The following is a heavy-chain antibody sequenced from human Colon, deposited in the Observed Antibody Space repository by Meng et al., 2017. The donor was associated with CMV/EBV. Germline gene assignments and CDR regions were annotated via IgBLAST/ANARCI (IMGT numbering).Heavy chain of an antibody. CDR1: GFTLTYYT. D-gene: IGHD3-16*01. CDR3: ALRLRNSDGMDV. CDR2: MSGTGTYI. Sequence: GESLKISCAASGFTLTYYTMNWVRQAPGKGLEWVATMSGTGTYIYYADSVKGRFTISRDNGKDELYLQMNSLRTEDTAVYYCALRLRNSDGMDVWGQGTTVTVSS. J-gene: IGHJ6*02. V-gene: IGHV3-21*01.